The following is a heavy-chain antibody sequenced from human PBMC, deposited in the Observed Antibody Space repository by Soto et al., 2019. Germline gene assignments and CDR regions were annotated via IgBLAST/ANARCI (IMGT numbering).Heavy chain of an antibody. CDR2: IYYSGST. J-gene: IGHJ4*02. Sequence: SETLSLTCTVSGGSISSYYWSWIRQPPGKGLEWIGYIYYSGSTIYNPSLKSRVTISVDTSKNQFSLKLSSVTAADTAVYYCARDGYSTSWYYFDYWGQGTMVTVSS. D-gene: IGHD6-13*01. CDR1: GGSISSYY. CDR3: ARDGYSTSWYYFDY. V-gene: IGHV4-59*01.